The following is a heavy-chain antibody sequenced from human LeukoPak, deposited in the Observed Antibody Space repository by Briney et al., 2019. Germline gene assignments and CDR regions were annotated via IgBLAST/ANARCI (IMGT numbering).Heavy chain of an antibody. D-gene: IGHD2-2*02. CDR1: GFTFSSYS. V-gene: IGHV3-21*01. CDR2: ISSSSSYI. J-gene: IGHJ6*02. Sequence: GGSLRLSCAASGFTFSSYSMNWVRQAPGKGLEWVSSISSSSSYIYYADSVKGRFTISRDNAKNSLYLQMNSLRAEDTAVYHCARDAAAIPPLHYYGMDVWGQGTTVTVSS. CDR3: ARDAAAIPPLHYYGMDV.